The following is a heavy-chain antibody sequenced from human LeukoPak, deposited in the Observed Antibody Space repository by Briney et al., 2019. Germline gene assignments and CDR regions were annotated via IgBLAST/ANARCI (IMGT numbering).Heavy chain of an antibody. D-gene: IGHD3-10*01. V-gene: IGHV5-51*01. CDR2: IYPGDSDT. CDR1: GHSFTTYW. Sequence: GESLKISCKHSGHSFTTYWIGWVRQMPGKGLEWMGIIYPGDSDTRYSPSFQGQVTISADKSISTAYLQWSSLKASDTAMYYCARLLDYYGSGSYYVRYFDLWGRGTLVTVSS. CDR3: ARLLDYYGSGSYYVRYFDL. J-gene: IGHJ2*01.